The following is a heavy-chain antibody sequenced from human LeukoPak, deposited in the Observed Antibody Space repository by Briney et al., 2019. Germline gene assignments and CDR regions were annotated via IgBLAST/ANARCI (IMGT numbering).Heavy chain of an antibody. Sequence: GGSLRLSCAASGFTFSTYSMNWVRQALDKGLEWVSSISSTSSYIYYAESVKGRFNISRDNAQKSLYLQMNSLRAEDTAVYYCARVGYSSGWYFDYWGQGTLVTVSS. V-gene: IGHV3-21*01. J-gene: IGHJ4*02. D-gene: IGHD6-19*01. CDR3: ARVGYSSGWYFDY. CDR2: ISSTSSYI. CDR1: GFTFSTYS.